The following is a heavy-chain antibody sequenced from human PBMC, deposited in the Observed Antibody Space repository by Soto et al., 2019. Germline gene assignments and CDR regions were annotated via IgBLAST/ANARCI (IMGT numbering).Heavy chain of an antibody. Sequence: ASVKVSCKASGYTFTSYGISWVRQAPGQGLEWMGWISAYNGNTNYAQKLQGRVTMTTDTSTSTAYMELRSLRSDDTAVYYCARDLLSVRDGYHYDGLGGYWGQGTLVTVSS. CDR1: GYTFTSYG. V-gene: IGHV1-18*01. J-gene: IGHJ4*02. D-gene: IGHD5-12*01. CDR2: ISAYNGNT. CDR3: ARDLLSVRDGYHYDGLGGY.